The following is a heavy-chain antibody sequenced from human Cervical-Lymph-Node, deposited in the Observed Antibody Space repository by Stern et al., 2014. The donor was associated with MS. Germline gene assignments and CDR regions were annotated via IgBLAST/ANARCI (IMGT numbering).Heavy chain of an antibody. CDR2: ISSSSSYI. D-gene: IGHD5-18*01. CDR1: GFTFSSYS. Sequence: EVQLLESGGGLVKPGGSLRLSCAASGFTFSSYSMNWVRQAPGKGLEWVSSISSSSSYIYYADSVKGRFTISRDNAKNSLYLQMNSLRAEDTAVYYCARDRGYSYGGFDYWGQGTLVTVSS. J-gene: IGHJ4*02. CDR3: ARDRGYSYGGFDY. V-gene: IGHV3-21*01.